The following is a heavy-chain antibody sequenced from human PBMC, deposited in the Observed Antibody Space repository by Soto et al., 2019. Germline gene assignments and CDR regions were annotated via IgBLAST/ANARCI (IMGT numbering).Heavy chain of an antibody. CDR3: ARSPCGADCYSVAPFDY. D-gene: IGHD2-21*02. V-gene: IGHV5-51*01. Sequence: GESLKISCKGSGYSFTNYWIGWVRQMPGKGLEWMGIIYPSDSDPRYSPSFQGQVTISADKSISTAYLQWSSLKASDTAMYYCARSPCGADCYSVAPFDYWGQGTLVTVSS. J-gene: IGHJ4*02. CDR1: GYSFTNYW. CDR2: IYPSDSDP.